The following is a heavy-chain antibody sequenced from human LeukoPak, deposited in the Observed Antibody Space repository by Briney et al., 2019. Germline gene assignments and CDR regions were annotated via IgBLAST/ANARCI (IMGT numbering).Heavy chain of an antibody. V-gene: IGHV4-38-2*02. J-gene: IGHJ5*02. D-gene: IGHD6-6*01. CDR2: IYHSGST. CDR3: ARGSSSSPPIDH. CDR1: GYSFSSSYC. Sequence: SETLSLTCTVSGYSFSSSYCWGCIRQPPGKGLEWIGSIYHSGSTYYNPSLKSRVTISVDTSKNQFSLMLSSVTAADTAVHEWARGSSSSPPIDHWGQGTLVTVSS.